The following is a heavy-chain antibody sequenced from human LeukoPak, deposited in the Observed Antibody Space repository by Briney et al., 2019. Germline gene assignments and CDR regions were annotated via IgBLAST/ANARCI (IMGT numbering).Heavy chain of an antibody. J-gene: IGHJ4*02. Sequence: PGGSLRLSCAASGFTFSSYWMSWVRQAPGKGLEWVANIKQDGSEKYYVDSVKGRFTISRDNAKNSLYLQMNSLRAEDTAVYYCARDPPRDFWSGCRDYWGQGTLVTVSS. V-gene: IGHV3-7*03. D-gene: IGHD3-3*01. CDR3: ARDPPRDFWSGCRDY. CDR1: GFTFSSYW. CDR2: IKQDGSEK.